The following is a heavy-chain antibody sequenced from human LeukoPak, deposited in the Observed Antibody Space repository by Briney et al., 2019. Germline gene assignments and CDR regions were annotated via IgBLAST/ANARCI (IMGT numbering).Heavy chain of an antibody. CDR3: AKGAASSWSDH. CDR1: GFTFSSYA. Sequence: GGSLRLSCAASGFTFSSYAMTWVRQAPGKGLEWVSSISAPGDYIFYADSVKGRFTISRDNSKNTLYLQLLSLTADDTAVYFCAKGAASSWSDHWGQGTQVTISS. V-gene: IGHV3-23*01. D-gene: IGHD2-15*01. CDR2: ISAPGDYI. J-gene: IGHJ5*02.